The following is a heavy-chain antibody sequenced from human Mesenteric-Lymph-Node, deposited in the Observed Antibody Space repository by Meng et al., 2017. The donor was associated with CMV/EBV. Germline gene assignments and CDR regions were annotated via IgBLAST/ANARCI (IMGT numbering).Heavy chain of an antibody. CDR2: INHSGST. J-gene: IGHJ4*02. Sequence: VQLQQGGEGLLKPSGALSLTCAVDGGSFSGYDWSWIRQPPGKGLEWIGEINHSGSTNYNPSLKSRVTISVDTSKNQFSLKLSSVTAADTAVYYCARHQRWLKSEGGFNYWGQGTLVTVSS. CDR1: GGSFSGYD. D-gene: IGHD4-23*01. V-gene: IGHV4-34*01. CDR3: ARHQRWLKSEGGFNY.